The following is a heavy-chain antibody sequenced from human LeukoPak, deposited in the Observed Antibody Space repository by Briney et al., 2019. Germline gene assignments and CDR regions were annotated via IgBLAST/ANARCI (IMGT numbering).Heavy chain of an antibody. CDR1: GYIFTGYY. Sequence: ASVKVSCKASGYIFTGYYMHWVRQAPGQGLEWMGWINPNSGATDYAQRFQGRVTMTRDTSISTAYMELSSLRSDDTAVYYCARGPHIAAAGTGPQTYWGQGTLVTVS. CDR3: ARGPHIAAAGTGPQTY. D-gene: IGHD6-13*01. CDR2: INPNSGAT. V-gene: IGHV1-2*02. J-gene: IGHJ4*02.